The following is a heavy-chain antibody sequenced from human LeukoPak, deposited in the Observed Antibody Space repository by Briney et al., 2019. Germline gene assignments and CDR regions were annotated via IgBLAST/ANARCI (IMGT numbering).Heavy chain of an antibody. J-gene: IGHJ4*02. V-gene: IGHV3-30*18. D-gene: IGHD1-26*01. CDR2: ISHDGSNI. Sequence: GGSLRLSCAASGFTFYSYGMHWVRQAPGKGLEWVAVISHDGSNIHYGDSVKGRFTISRDNSKNALYLQMNSLRADDTAVYYCAKKSGIVGGYHDYWGQGTLVTVSS. CDR3: AKKSGIVGGYHDY. CDR1: GFTFYSYG.